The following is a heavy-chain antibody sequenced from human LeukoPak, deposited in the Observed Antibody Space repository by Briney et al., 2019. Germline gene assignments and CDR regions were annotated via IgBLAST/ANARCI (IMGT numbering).Heavy chain of an antibody. J-gene: IGHJ4*02. CDR2: ISSSSSYI. D-gene: IGHD2-2*01. CDR3: ARDDAVVPGNTDY. CDR1: GFTFSSYS. V-gene: IGHV3-21*01. Sequence: GGSLRLSCAASGFTFSSYSMNWVRQAPGKGLEWVSSISSSSSYIYYADSVKGRFPISRDNAKNSLYLQMNSLRAEGTAVYYCARDDAVVPGNTDYWGQGTLVTVSS.